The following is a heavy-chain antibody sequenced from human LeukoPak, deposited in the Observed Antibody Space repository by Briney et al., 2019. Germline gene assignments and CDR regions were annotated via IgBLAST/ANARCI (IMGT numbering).Heavy chain of an antibody. D-gene: IGHD3-22*01. CDR3: TRDQYYDSSGYMDY. CDR1: GFTFSSYA. CDR2: ISYSGDST. V-gene: IGHV3-23*01. Sequence: GGSLRLSCAASGFTFSSYAMSWVRQAPGKGLEWVSSISYSGDSTYYADSVKGRFTISRDNSENTVYLQMNSLRAEDTAVYYCTRDQYYDSSGYMDYWGQGTLVTVSS. J-gene: IGHJ4*02.